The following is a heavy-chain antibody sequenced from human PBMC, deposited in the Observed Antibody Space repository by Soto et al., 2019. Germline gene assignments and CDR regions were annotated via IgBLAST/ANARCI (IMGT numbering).Heavy chain of an antibody. CDR3: VRERYGDYVAHYYYGMDV. D-gene: IGHD4-17*01. V-gene: IGHV1-46*01. CDR1: GYTFTSYY. J-gene: IGHJ6*02. CDR2: INPSGGST. Sequence: QVQLVQSGAEVKKPGASVKVSCKASGYTFTSYYMHWVRQAPGQGLEWMGIINPSGGSTSYAQKFQGRVTMTRDTSTSTVYMELSSLRSEDTAVYYCVRERYGDYVAHYYYGMDVWGQGTTVTVSS.